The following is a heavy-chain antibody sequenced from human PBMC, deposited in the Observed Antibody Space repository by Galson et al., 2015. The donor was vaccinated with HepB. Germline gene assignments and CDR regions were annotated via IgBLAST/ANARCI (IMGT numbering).Heavy chain of an antibody. J-gene: IGHJ3*02. Sequence: SLRLSCAASGFTFSDYYMSWIRQAPGKGLEWVSYISSSGSTIYYADSVKGRFTISRDNAKNSLYLQMNSLRAEDTAVYYCARDRSAYYYDSSGRWHAFDIWGQGTMVTVSS. CDR3: ARDRSAYYYDSSGRWHAFDI. V-gene: IGHV3-11*01. D-gene: IGHD3-22*01. CDR1: GFTFSDYY. CDR2: ISSSGSTI.